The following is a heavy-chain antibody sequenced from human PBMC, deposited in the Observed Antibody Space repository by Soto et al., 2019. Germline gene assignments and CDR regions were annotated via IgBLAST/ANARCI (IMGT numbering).Heavy chain of an antibody. CDR1: GFTFSSYA. CDR3: ARDTALSMVRGVKDY. J-gene: IGHJ4*02. D-gene: IGHD3-10*01. CDR2: ISYDGSNK. V-gene: IGHV3-30-3*01. Sequence: GGSLRLSCAASGFTFSSYAMHWVRQAPGKGLEWVAVISYDGSNKYYADSVKGRFTISRDNSKNTLYLQMNSLRAEDTAVYYCARDTALSMVRGVKDYWGQGTLVTVSS.